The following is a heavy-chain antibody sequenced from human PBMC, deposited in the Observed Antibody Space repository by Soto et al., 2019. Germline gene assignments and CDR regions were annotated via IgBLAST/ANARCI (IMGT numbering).Heavy chain of an antibody. V-gene: IGHV1-18*01. CDR1: GYTFTSYG. CDR3: ARVNHARFYDFWSGNWFDP. J-gene: IGHJ5*02. CDR2: ISAYNGNT. D-gene: IGHD3-3*01. Sequence: ASVKVSCKASGYTFTSYGISWVRQAPGQGLEWMGWISAYNGNTNYAQKLQGRVTMTTDTSTSTAYMELRSLRSGDTAVYYCARVNHARFYDFWSGNWFDPWGQGTLVTAPQ.